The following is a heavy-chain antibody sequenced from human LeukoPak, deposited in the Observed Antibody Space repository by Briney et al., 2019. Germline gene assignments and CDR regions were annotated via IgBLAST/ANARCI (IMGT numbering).Heavy chain of an antibody. Sequence: GGSLRLSCAASGFTFSSYAMSWVRQAPGKGLEWVSVISGSGSRTYYAASVKGRFTISRDNYKNTLFLQMNSLRAEDTAVYYCAKGTYYHPSGTYYTETFGENWGQGTLVTVSS. D-gene: IGHD3-10*01. CDR1: GFTFSSYA. CDR2: ISGSGSRT. V-gene: IGHV3-23*01. J-gene: IGHJ4*02. CDR3: AKGTYYHPSGTYYTETFGEN.